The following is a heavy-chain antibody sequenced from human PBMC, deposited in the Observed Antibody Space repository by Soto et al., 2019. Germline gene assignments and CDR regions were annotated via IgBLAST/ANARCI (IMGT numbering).Heavy chain of an antibody. CDR3: AREWRTGTTSARVDY. CDR1: GFTFSGYS. D-gene: IGHD1-7*01. V-gene: IGHV3-21*01. J-gene: IGHJ4*02. CDR2: SSSSSSYI. Sequence: GGSLGLSCPPSGFTFSGYSMNWVRQAPGKGLEWVSSSSSSSSYIYYADSVKGRFTNSRDNAKNSLYLQMNSLRAEDMAVYYCAREWRTGTTSARVDYWGQGTLVTVSS.